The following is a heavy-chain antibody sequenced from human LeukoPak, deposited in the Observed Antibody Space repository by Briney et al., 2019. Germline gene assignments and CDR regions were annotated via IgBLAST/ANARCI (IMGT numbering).Heavy chain of an antibody. Sequence: SETLSLTCAVYGGSFSGYYWSWIRQPPGKGLEWIGEINHGGSTNNNPSLKSRVTISVNTSKNQFSLKLSSVSAADTAVYYCARGSSSWFYWGQGTLVTVSS. CDR3: ARGSSSWFY. CDR1: GGSFSGYY. D-gene: IGHD6-13*01. CDR2: INHGGST. J-gene: IGHJ4*02. V-gene: IGHV4-34*01.